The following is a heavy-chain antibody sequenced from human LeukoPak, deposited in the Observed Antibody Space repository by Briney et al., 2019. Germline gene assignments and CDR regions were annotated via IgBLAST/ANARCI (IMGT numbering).Heavy chain of an antibody. CDR1: GFTFSSYA. V-gene: IGHV3-30*04. Sequence: GGSLRLSCAASGFTFSSYAMHWVRQAPGKGLEWVAVISYDGSNKYYADSVKGRFTISRGNSKNTLYLQMNSLRAEDTAVYYCARGFRVVPAANDYWGQGTLVTVSS. CDR3: ARGFRVVPAANDY. J-gene: IGHJ4*02. CDR2: ISYDGSNK. D-gene: IGHD2-2*01.